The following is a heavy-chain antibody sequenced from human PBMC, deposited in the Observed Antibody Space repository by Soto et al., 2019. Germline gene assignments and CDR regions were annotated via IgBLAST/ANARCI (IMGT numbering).Heavy chain of an antibody. Sequence: PSETLSLTCTVSGGSISSYYWSWIRQPPGKGLEWIGYIYYSGSTNYNPSLKSRVTISVDTSKNQFSLKLSSVTAADTAVYYCARDRSSGWSNYMDVWGKGTTVTVSS. D-gene: IGHD6-19*01. V-gene: IGHV4-59*01. CDR3: ARDRSSGWSNYMDV. CDR1: GGSISSYY. CDR2: IYYSGST. J-gene: IGHJ6*03.